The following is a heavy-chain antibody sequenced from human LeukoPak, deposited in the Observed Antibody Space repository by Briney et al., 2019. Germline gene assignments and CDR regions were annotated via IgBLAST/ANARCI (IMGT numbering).Heavy chain of an antibody. D-gene: IGHD5-12*01. CDR3: ATVDIVATIPSSFDY. Sequence: ASVKVSCKVSGYTLTELSMHWVRQAPGKGLEWTVGFDPEDGETIYAQKFQGRVTMTEDTSTDTAYMELSSLRSEDTAVYYCATVDIVATIPSSFDYWGQGTLVTVSS. J-gene: IGHJ4*02. CDR2: FDPEDGET. V-gene: IGHV1-24*01. CDR1: GYTLTELS.